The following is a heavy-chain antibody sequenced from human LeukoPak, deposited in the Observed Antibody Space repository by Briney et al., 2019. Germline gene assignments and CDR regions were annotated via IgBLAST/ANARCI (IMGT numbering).Heavy chain of an antibody. CDR1: GGSIRSYY. D-gene: IGHD3-10*01. CDR3: ASRSGSFSDALDI. V-gene: IGHV4-59*08. CDR2: IHYSEST. Sequence: SETLSLTCTVSGGSIRSYYWGWIRQPPGKGLEWIGYIHYSESTKYNPSLKSRVTMSVDTSKNQFSLKLSSVTAADTTVYYCASRSGSFSDALDIWGQGTLVTVSS. J-gene: IGHJ3*02.